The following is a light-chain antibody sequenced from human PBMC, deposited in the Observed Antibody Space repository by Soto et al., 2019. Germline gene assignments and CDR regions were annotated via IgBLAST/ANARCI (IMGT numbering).Light chain of an antibody. CDR1: QSVSSN. CDR2: GAS. Sequence: EIVMTQSPATLSVSPGERATLSCRASQSVSSNLAWYQQKPGQAPRLLIYGASTRATGIPASFSGSGSGTEFTLTISGLQSEDFAVYYCQQYNNWHPLTLAQANKVDIK. CDR3: QQYNNWHPLT. V-gene: IGKV3-15*01. J-gene: IGKJ1*01.